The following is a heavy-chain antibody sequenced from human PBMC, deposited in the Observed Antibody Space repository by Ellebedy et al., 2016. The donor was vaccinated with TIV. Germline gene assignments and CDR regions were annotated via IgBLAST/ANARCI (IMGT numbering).Heavy chain of an antibody. CDR2: INSGGST. D-gene: IGHD3-9*01. CDR3: VREGDN. CDR1: GFTVSSNY. J-gene: IGHJ4*02. Sequence: GGSLRLXXAASGFTVSSNYMNWVRQAPGKGLEWVSLINSGGSTYYADSVKGRFTISRDSSKNTLYLQMNSLRAEDTAVYYCVREGDNWGQGTLVTVSS. V-gene: IGHV3-53*01.